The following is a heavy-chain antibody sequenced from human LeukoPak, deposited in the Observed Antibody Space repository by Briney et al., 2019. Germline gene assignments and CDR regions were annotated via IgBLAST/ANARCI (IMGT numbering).Heavy chain of an antibody. CDR3: ARAGSGYYYDSSGYYVRY. CDR2: INHSGST. CDR1: GGSFSGYY. Sequence: SETLSLTCAVYGGSFSGYYWSWIRQPPGKGLEWIGEINHSGSTNYNPSLKSRVTISVDTSKNQFSLKLSSVTAADTAVYYCARAGSGYYYDSSGYYVRYWGQGTLVTVSS. D-gene: IGHD3-22*01. V-gene: IGHV4-34*01. J-gene: IGHJ4*02.